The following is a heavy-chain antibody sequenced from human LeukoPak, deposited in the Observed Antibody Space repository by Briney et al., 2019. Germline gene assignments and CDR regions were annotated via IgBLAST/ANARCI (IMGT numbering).Heavy chain of an antibody. CDR2: IIPVCNAP. J-gene: IGHJ6*03. CDR3: ARDAVFRGSGSYSPPYYYYYMDV. D-gene: IGHD3-10*01. CDR1: GDTFNYYG. V-gene: IGHV1-69*06. Sequence: PVKVSCKASGDTFNYYGISWGRQATGQGLEWMGGIIPVCNAPNCAQSFQGRVTITADKSTTTVYMELSSLKSDDTAVYFCARDAVFRGSGSYSPPYYYYYMDVWGKGTTVTVSS.